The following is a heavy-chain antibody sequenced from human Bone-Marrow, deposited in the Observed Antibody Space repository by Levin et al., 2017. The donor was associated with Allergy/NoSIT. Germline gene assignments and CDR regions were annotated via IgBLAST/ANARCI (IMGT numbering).Heavy chain of an antibody. D-gene: IGHD6-19*01. V-gene: IGHV3-30-3*02. CDR3: AKDGSPAVAGYLDQ. Sequence: GGSLRLSCAASGFAFSTFVMHWVRQSPGKGLEWVAVISFDGANQFYADSVRGRFTISRDNPKNTLYLQMNSLKVDDTAVYYCAKDGSPAVAGYLDQWGQGALVTVSS. CDR2: ISFDGANQ. J-gene: IGHJ4*02. CDR1: GFAFSTFV.